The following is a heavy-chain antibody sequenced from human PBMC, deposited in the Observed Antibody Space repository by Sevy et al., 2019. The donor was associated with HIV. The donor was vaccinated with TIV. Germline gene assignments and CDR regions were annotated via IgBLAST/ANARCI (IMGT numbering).Heavy chain of an antibody. D-gene: IGHD5-12*01. CDR1: IFRFSNYW. Sequence: GGSLRLSCVASIFRFSNYWMSWVRQAPGKGLEWVANIRQDSREKYYVDSVKGRFTISRDNGKNSLYLQMNNLRVEDTAVYYCARLGPVEMATTPPDFWGQGTRVTVSS. J-gene: IGHJ4*02. CDR2: IRQDSREK. V-gene: IGHV3-7*01. CDR3: ARLGPVEMATTPPDF.